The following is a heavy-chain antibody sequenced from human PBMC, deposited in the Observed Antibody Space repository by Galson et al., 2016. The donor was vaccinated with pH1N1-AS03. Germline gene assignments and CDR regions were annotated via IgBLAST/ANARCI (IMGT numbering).Heavy chain of an antibody. CDR1: GFTFNCA. CDR3: AKVMHGYGSSWSNFFDH. D-gene: IGHD6-13*01. V-gene: IGHV3-23*01. Sequence: SLRLSCAASGFTFNCAMSWVRQAPGRGLEWFSALSGSGDNTFYEDSVRGRFTISRDNSENTLYLQMNNLRVEDTAVYYCAKVMHGYGSSWSNFFDHWGQGTLVTVSS. J-gene: IGHJ4*02. CDR2: LSGSGDNT.